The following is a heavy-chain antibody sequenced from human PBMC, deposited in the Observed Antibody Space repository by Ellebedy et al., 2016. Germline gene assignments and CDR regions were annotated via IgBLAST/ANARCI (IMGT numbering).Heavy chain of an antibody. CDR3: ARDSDWAFDY. J-gene: IGHJ4*02. CDR1: GFTLSSHS. D-gene: IGHD3-9*01. V-gene: IGHV3-48*02. CDR2: IRNRDGAI. Sequence: GGSLRLSCAASGFTLSSHSMNWVRQTPGKGLEWVSYIRNRDGAIFYADSVKGRFIISSDTAKNSVYLYMNSLRDEDTAVYYCARDSDWAFDYWGQGTLVTVSS.